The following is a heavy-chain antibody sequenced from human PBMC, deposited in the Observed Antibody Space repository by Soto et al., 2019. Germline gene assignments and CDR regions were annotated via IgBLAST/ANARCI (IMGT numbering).Heavy chain of an antibody. CDR1: GGSISSGGYY. CDR2: IYYSGST. J-gene: IGHJ4*02. Sequence: QVQLQESGQGLVKPSQTLSLTCTVSGGSISSGGYYWSWIRQHPGKGLEWIGYIYYSGSTYYNPSLKSRVTISVDTSKNQFSLKLSSVTAADTAVYYCARVDTSMGATCVSYWGQGTLVTVSS. CDR3: ARVDTSMGATCVSY. V-gene: IGHV4-31*03. D-gene: IGHD1-26*01.